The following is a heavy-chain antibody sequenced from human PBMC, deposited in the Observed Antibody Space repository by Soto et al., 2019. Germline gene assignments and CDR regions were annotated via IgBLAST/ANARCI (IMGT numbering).Heavy chain of an antibody. Sequence: GGSLRLSCAASGFTFDDYAMHWVRQVPGKGLEWVSGINWNSGSIGYGDSVKGRFAISRGNAKNSLHLQMNSLSAEDTAFYYCVKDESINWYSGHFRHWGQGTLVTVSS. CDR3: VKDESINWYSGHFRH. CDR2: INWNSGSI. V-gene: IGHV3-9*01. CDR1: GFTFDDYA. D-gene: IGHD6-13*01. J-gene: IGHJ1*01.